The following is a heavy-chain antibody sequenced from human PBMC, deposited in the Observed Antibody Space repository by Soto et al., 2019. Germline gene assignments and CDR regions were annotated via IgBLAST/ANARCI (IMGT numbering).Heavy chain of an antibody. CDR2: INHSGST. CDR3: ARGVPHIAARPDWFDP. V-gene: IGHV4-34*01. D-gene: IGHD6-6*01. J-gene: IGHJ5*02. CDR1: GGSFSGYY. Sequence: QVQLQQWGAGLLKPSETLSLTCAVYGGSFSGYYWSWIRQPPGKGLEWIGEINHSGSTNYNPSLKSRVTISVDTSKNQFSLKLSSVTAADTAVYYCARGVPHIAARPDWFDPWGQGTLVTVSS.